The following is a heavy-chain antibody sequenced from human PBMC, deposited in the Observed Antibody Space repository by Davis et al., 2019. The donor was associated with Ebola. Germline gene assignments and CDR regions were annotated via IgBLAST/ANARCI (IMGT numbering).Heavy chain of an antibody. CDR1: GFTFSSYA. V-gene: IGHV3-30-3*01. CDR3: ARDLLQVVPAVPYYYYYGMDV. Sequence: GESLKISCAASGFTFSSYAMHWVRHAPGKGLEWVAVISYDGSNKYYADSVKGRFTISRDNSKNTLYLQMNSLRAEDTAVYYCARDLLQVVPAVPYYYYYGMDVWGQGTTVTVSS. D-gene: IGHD2-2*01. J-gene: IGHJ6*02. CDR2: ISYDGSNK.